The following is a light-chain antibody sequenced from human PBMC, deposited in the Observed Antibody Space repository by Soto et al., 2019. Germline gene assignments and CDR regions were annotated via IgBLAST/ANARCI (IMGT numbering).Light chain of an antibody. CDR2: DNN. J-gene: IGLJ2*01. Sequence: SVLTKPPSVSASPGQKVTISCSGSNSNIGNNEVSWYQQVPGTAPRLLVYDNNKRPSGIPDRFSDSKSDTSATLVITGLQTGDEADYYCGTWDNNLRAGVFGGGTKVTVL. V-gene: IGLV1-51*01. CDR1: NSNIGNNE. CDR3: GTWDNNLRAGV.